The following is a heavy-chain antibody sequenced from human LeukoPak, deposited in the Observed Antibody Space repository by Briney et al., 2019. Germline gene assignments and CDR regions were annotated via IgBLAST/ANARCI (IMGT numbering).Heavy chain of an antibody. J-gene: IGHJ4*02. CDR1: GGSISSGGYY. Sequence: SETLSLTCTVSGGSISSGGYYWSWIRQHPGKGLEWIGYIYYSGSTYYNPSLKSRLTISVDTSKNQFSLKLNSVTAADTAVYYCARASGGYNPLDYWGQGALVTVSS. V-gene: IGHV4-31*03. CDR3: ARASGGYNPLDY. D-gene: IGHD5-24*01. CDR2: IYYSGST.